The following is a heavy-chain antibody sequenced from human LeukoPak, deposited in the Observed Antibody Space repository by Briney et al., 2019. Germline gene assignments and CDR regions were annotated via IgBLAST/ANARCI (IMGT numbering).Heavy chain of an antibody. J-gene: IGHJ6*02. CDR1: GGSISSGDYY. V-gene: IGHV4-30-4*01. D-gene: IGHD4-17*01. CDR3: ARDRGPDYGGPGNYGMDV. Sequence: SQTLSLTCTVSGGSISSGDYYWSWIRQPPGKGLEWIGYIYYSGSTYYNPSLKSRVTISVDTSKNQFSLKPSSVTAADTAVYYCARDRGPDYGGPGNYGMDVWGQGTTVTVSS. CDR2: IYYSGST.